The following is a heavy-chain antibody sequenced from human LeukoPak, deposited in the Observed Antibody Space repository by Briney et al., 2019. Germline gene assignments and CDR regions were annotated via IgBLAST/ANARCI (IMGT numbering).Heavy chain of an antibody. V-gene: IGHV1-69*04. D-gene: IGHD3-10*01. CDR2: IIPILGIA. J-gene: IGHJ6*02. CDR1: GGTFNSYA. CDR3: ARSYYGSGSGMDV. Sequence: SVKVSCKASGGTFNSYAISWVRQAPGQGLEWMGRIIPILGIANYTQKFQGRVTITADKSTSTAYMELSSLRSEDTAVYYCARSYYGSGSGMDVWGQGTTVTVSS.